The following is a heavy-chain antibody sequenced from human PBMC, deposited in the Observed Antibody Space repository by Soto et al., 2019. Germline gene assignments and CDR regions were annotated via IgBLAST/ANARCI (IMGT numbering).Heavy chain of an antibody. Sequence: GGSLRLSCAASGFTLTGYGMHWARQAPGKGLEWVAVISNDGSNKYYADSVKGRFTISRDNSRDTLYLQMNSLRAEDTAVYYCARDRHFDWLKVVSDAFDMWGQGTMVT. CDR3: ARDRHFDWLKVVSDAFDM. D-gene: IGHD3-9*01. CDR1: GFTLTGYG. V-gene: IGHV3-30-3*01. J-gene: IGHJ3*02. CDR2: ISNDGSNK.